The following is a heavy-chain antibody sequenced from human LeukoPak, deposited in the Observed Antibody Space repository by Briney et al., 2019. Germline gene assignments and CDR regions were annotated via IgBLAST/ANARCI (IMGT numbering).Heavy chain of an antibody. CDR3: ATCRSYSFGPN. J-gene: IGHJ4*02. V-gene: IGHV3-48*04. CDR2: INSGSTTT. D-gene: IGHD5-18*01. Sequence: PGGSLRLSCAGSGFTFSTYAMNWVRQAPGKGLEWVSYINSGSTTTHYADSVKGRFTISRDNAKNSMSLQMNSLRAEDTAIYYCATCRSYSFGPNWGQGVLVTVSS. CDR1: GFTFSTYA.